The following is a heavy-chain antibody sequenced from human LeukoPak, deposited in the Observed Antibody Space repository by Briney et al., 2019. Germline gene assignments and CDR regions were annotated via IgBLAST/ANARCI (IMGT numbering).Heavy chain of an antibody. CDR2: ISPSGGST. CDR1: GYTFTKYY. CDR3: ARDGVAGTYYFDS. D-gene: IGHD6-19*01. J-gene: IGHJ4*02. Sequence: GASVKVSCKASGYTFTKYYMHWVRQAPGQVLEWMGMISPSGGSTSYPQKFQDRVTLTRDTSTSTVYMELSSLRSEDTALYFCARDGVAGTYYFDSWGQGTLVTVSS. V-gene: IGHV1-46*01.